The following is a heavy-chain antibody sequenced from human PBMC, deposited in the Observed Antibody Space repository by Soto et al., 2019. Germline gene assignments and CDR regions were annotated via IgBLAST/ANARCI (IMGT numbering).Heavy chain of an antibody. CDR2: INPSVGST. J-gene: IGHJ4*02. CDR1: GFAFTNYF. V-gene: IGHV1-46*01. Sequence: QVHVVQSGAEVKKPGASVNISCKASGFAFTNYFMHWVRQAPGQGLEWMGMINPSVGSTRYPQTFQGRVTMTRDTSTSTVYMELTSLRSGDTAVYYCASQYHLLYGGFDYWGQGTLVTVSS. CDR3: ASQYHLLYGGFDY. D-gene: IGHD2-2*01.